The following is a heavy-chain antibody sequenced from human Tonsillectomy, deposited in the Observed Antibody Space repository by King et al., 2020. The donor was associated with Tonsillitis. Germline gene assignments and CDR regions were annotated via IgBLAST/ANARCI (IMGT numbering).Heavy chain of an antibody. CDR2: IYYSGST. CDR1: GGSISSYH. Sequence: QLQESGPGLVKPSETLSLTCTVSGGSISSYHWSWIRQTPGKGLEWIGYIYYSGSTNYNPSLKSRVTISVDTSKNQFSLKLSSVTAADTAVYYCARVLSSSGWKGVFDYWGQGTLVTVSS. D-gene: IGHD6-19*01. V-gene: IGHV4-59*01. J-gene: IGHJ4*02. CDR3: ARVLSSSGWKGVFDY.